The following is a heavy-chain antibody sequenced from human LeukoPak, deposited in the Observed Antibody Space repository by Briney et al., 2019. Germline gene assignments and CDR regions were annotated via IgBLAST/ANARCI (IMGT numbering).Heavy chain of an antibody. V-gene: IGHV4-59*08. Sequence: SGTLSLTCTVSGGSISGFHWNWIRQPPGKGLEWIGYIYYSGRTDSNPSLKSRVTVSVDTSKNQFNLRLTSVTAADTAMYYCARRNEFDIWGPGTMVTVSS. J-gene: IGHJ3*02. CDR1: GGSISGFH. CDR2: IYYSGRT. CDR3: ARRNEFDI.